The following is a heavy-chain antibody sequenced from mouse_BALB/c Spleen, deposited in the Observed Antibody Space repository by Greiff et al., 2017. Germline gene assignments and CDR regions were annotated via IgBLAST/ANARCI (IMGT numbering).Heavy chain of an antibody. V-gene: IGHV2-6-7*01. CDR3: AREITTVVANYAMDY. D-gene: IGHD1-1*01. CDR1: GFSLTGYG. Sequence: VKLMESGPGLVAPSQSLSITCTVSGFSLTGYGVNWVRQPPGKGLEWLGMIWGDGSTDYNSALKSRLSISKDNSKSQVFLKMNSLQTDDTARYYCAREITTVVANYAMDYWGQGTSVTVSS. J-gene: IGHJ4*01. CDR2: IWGDGST.